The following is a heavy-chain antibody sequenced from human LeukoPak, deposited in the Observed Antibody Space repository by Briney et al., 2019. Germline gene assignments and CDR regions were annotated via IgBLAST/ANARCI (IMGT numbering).Heavy chain of an antibody. V-gene: IGHV3-66*01. CDR3: ARDLWGVVTAFGY. CDR2: IYSAGTT. D-gene: IGHD2-21*02. J-gene: IGHJ4*02. CDR1: GFTVSDNY. Sequence: GGSLRLSCAASGFTVSDNYISWVRQAPGKGLEWVALIYSAGTTHADSVRGRFTISRDNSKNTLYLQMNSLRAEDTAVYYCARDLWGVVTAFGYWGQGTLVTVSS.